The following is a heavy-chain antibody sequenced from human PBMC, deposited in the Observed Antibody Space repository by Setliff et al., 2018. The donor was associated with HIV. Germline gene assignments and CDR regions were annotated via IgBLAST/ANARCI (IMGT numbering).Heavy chain of an antibody. V-gene: IGHV4-4*07. CDR1: GDSVSGYY. D-gene: IGHD3-22*01. Sequence: PSETLSLTCAVSGDSVSGYYWSWIRQPAGRGLEWIGRVHNSAGSNYNPSLKGRVTMSVDTAKNQLSLKLTAVSAADTAVYYCARDRIEVLADSPHDVFDIWGRGIMVTVS. J-gene: IGHJ3*02. CDR2: VHNSAGS. CDR3: ARDRIEVLADSPHDVFDI.